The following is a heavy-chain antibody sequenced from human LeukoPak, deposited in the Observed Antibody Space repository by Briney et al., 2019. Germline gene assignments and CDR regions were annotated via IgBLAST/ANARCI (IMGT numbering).Heavy chain of an antibody. CDR1: GGSISGYY. V-gene: IGHV4-59*08. D-gene: IGHD6-13*01. Sequence: SETLSLTCTVSGGSISGYYWSWIRQPPGKGLEWIGYIYYTGITNYNPSLKSRVTISVDTSKNQFSLKLSSVTAADTAVYYCARGGGIAAAGPDYWGQGTLVTVSS. CDR3: ARGGGIAAAGPDY. J-gene: IGHJ4*02. CDR2: IYYTGIT.